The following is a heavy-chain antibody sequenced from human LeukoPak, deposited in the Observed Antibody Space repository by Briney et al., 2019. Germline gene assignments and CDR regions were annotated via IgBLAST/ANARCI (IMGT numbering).Heavy chain of an antibody. J-gene: IGHJ4*02. V-gene: IGHV3-64*02. Sequence: GGSLRLSCAASGFTFSSHAMHWVRQAPGKGLEYASSISSDGGSIYYVDSVKGRFTISRDNSKNTLHLQMGSLRAEDMAVYYCARGGTYSSSSINSWGQGTLVTVSS. CDR1: GFTFSSHA. D-gene: IGHD3-22*01. CDR2: ISSDGGSI. CDR3: ARGGTYSSSSINS.